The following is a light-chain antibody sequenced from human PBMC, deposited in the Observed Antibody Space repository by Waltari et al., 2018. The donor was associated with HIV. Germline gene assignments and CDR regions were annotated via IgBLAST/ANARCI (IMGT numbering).Light chain of an antibody. CDR3: QSYDSGLSAYV. CDR1: SSNIGAGYD. J-gene: IGLJ1*01. CDR2: GNT. Sequence: QSVLTQPPSVSGAPGQRVTISCTGSSSNIGAGYDVHWFQQLPGTAPKLLFYGNTNRPSGVPDRFSGSKSGTSASLAITGLQAEDEGDYYCQSYDSGLSAYVFGTGTKVTVL. V-gene: IGLV1-40*01.